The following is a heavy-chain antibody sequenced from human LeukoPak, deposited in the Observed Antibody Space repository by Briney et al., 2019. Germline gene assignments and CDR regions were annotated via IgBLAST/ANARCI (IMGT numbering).Heavy chain of an antibody. D-gene: IGHD6-19*01. CDR2: ISSSSSYI. CDR1: GFTFSSYE. CDR3: ARGDVYSSGWYVDY. J-gene: IGHJ4*02. V-gene: IGHV3-21*01. Sequence: GGSLRLSCAASGFTFSSYEMNWVRQAPGKGLEWVSSISSSSSYIYYADSVKGRFTISRDNAKNSLYLQMNSLRAEDTAVYYCARGDVYSSGWYVDYWGQGTLVTVSS.